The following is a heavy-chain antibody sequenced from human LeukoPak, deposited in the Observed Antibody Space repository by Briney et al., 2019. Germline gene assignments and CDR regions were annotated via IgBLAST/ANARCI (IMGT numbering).Heavy chain of an antibody. Sequence: SETLSLTCAVSGGSISSGNWWSWVRQPPGKGLEWIGEIYHSGSTNYNPSLKSRVTISVDKSKNQFSLKLSSVTAADTAVYYCARAPRLWFGELLLDYWGQGTLVTVSS. J-gene: IGHJ4*02. CDR1: GGSISSGNW. V-gene: IGHV4-4*02. CDR2: IYHSGST. CDR3: ARAPRLWFGELLLDY. D-gene: IGHD3-10*01.